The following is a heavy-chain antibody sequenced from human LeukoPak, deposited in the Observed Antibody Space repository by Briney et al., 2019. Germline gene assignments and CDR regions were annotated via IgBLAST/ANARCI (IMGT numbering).Heavy chain of an antibody. J-gene: IGHJ4*02. Sequence: SETLSLTCTVSGGSISSYDWSWIRQPPGKGLEWIGDICCSGSTNYNPSLKSRVTIPVDTSKNQFSLKLNSVTAADTAVYYCARVRVSGVAVAYPQYFDYWGQGTLVTVSS. CDR3: ARVRVSGVAVAYPQYFDY. V-gene: IGHV4-59*01. D-gene: IGHD6-19*01. CDR1: GGSISSYD. CDR2: ICCSGST.